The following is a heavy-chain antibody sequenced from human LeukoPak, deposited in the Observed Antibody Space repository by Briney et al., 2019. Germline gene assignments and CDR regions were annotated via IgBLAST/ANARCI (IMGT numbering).Heavy chain of an antibody. CDR1: GFTFSNAW. J-gene: IGHJ4*02. CDR3: ARDGEQLGFDY. D-gene: IGHD5-24*01. Sequence: GGSLRLSCAASGFTFSNAWMSWVRQAPGKGLEWVSVIYSGGSTYYADSVKGRFTISRDNSKNTLYLQMNSLRAEDTAVYYCARDGEQLGFDYWGQGTLVTVSS. CDR2: IYSGGST. V-gene: IGHV3-53*01.